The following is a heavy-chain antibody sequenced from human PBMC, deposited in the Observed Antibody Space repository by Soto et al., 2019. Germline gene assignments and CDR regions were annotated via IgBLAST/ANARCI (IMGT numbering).Heavy chain of an antibody. CDR2: IYYSGST. CDR3: ARHIGLRRAAAGTIASWFDP. D-gene: IGHD6-13*01. J-gene: IGHJ5*02. CDR1: GGSISSSSYY. Sequence: QLQLQESGPGLVKPSETLSLTCTVSGGSISSSSYYWGWIRQPPGKGLEWIGSIYYSGSTYYNPSLKSRVTISVDTSKNQFSLKLSSVTAADTAVYYCARHIGLRRAAAGTIASWFDPWGQGTLVTVSS. V-gene: IGHV4-39*01.